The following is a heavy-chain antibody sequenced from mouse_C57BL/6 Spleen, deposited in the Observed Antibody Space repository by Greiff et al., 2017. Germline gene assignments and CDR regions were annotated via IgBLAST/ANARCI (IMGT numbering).Heavy chain of an antibody. V-gene: IGHV5-4*03. J-gene: IGHJ1*03. D-gene: IGHD2-1*01. CDR3: ARGEGYGNFWYFDV. Sequence: EVKLVESGGGLVKPGGSLKLSCAASGFTFSSYAMSWVRQTPEKRLEWVATISDGGSYTYYPDNVKGRFTISRDNAKNNLYLQMSHLKSEDTAMYYCARGEGYGNFWYFDVWGTGTTVTVSS. CDR1: GFTFSSYA. CDR2: ISDGGSYT.